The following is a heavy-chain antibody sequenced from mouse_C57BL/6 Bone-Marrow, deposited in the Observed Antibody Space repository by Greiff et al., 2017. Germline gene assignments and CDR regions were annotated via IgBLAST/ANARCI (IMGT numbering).Heavy chain of an antibody. Sequence: EVKLVESGGGLVQPGGSLKLSCAASGFTFSDYYMYWVRQTPEKRLEWVAYISNGGGSTYYPDTVKGRFTISRDNAKNTLYLKMSRLKSEDTAMYYCARSAGSSYTWFAYWGQGTLVTVSA. D-gene: IGHD1-1*01. J-gene: IGHJ3*01. CDR3: ARSAGSSYTWFAY. V-gene: IGHV5-12*01. CDR2: ISNGGGST. CDR1: GFTFSDYY.